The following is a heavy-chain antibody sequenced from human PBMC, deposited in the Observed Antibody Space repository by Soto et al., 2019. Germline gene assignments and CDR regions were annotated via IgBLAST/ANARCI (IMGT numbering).Heavy chain of an antibody. CDR3: ARDHHYYGSGSYEYYYYYMDV. CDR1: GGTFSSYT. CDR2: IIPILGIA. D-gene: IGHD3-10*01. V-gene: IGHV1-69*04. J-gene: IGHJ6*03. Sequence: GASVKVSCKASGGTFSSYTISWVRQAPGQGLEWMGRIIPILGIANYAQKFQGRVTITADKSTSTAYMELSSLRSEDTAVYYCARDHHYYGSGSYEYYYYYMDVWGKGTTVTVSS.